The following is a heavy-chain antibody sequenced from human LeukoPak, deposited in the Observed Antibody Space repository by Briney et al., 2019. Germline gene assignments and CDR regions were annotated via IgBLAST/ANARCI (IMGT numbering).Heavy chain of an antibody. J-gene: IGHJ4*02. V-gene: IGHV3-23*01. Sequence: GGSLRLSCAASGFTFSSYALSWVRQAPGKGLEWVSAISGSGGSTYYADSMKGRFTISRDNSKNTLYLQMNSLRAEDTAVYYCAKPSYSGYSYGRIDYWGQGTLVTVSS. D-gene: IGHD5-18*01. CDR3: AKPSYSGYSYGRIDY. CDR1: GFTFSSYA. CDR2: ISGSGGST.